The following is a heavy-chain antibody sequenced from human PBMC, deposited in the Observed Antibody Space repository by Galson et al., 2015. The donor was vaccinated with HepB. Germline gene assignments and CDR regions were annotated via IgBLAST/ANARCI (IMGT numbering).Heavy chain of an antibody. CDR3: AKLVNSKTDNF. CDR2: ISISGGST. Sequence: SLRLSCAASGFTFSSYAMTWVRQAPGKGLEWVSAISISGGSTYYADSVKGRFTISRDNSKNTLYLQMNSLRAEDTAVYYCAKLVNSKTDNFWGQGTLDIVSS. J-gene: IGHJ4*02. CDR1: GFTFSSYA. V-gene: IGHV3-23*01. D-gene: IGHD2-21*02.